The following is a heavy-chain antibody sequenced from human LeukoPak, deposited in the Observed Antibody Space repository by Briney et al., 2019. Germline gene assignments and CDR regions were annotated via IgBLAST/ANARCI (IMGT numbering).Heavy chain of an antibody. CDR1: GGSISSYY. D-gene: IGHD6-6*01. J-gene: IGHJ4*02. CDR2: IYYSGST. V-gene: IGHV4-59*01. Sequence: SETLSLTCTVSGGSISSYYRSWIRQPPGKGLEWIGYIYYSGSTNYNPAPKSRVTISVDTSTNQFSLQLITVPAADAAAFYYCGLVRFSSDYFDYWGQGTLVSVSS. CDR3: CGLVRFSSDYFDY.